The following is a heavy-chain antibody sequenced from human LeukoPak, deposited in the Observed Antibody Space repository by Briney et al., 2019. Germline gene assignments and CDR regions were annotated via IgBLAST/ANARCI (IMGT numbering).Heavy chain of an antibody. J-gene: IGHJ4*02. CDR1: GFTFSSYG. Sequence: GRSLRLSCAASGFTFSSYGMHWVRQAPGKGLEWVAVIWYDGSNKYYADSVKGRFTISRDNSKNTLYLQMNSPRAEDTAVYYCARDTDDFDYWGQGTLVTVSS. CDR3: ARDTDDFDY. V-gene: IGHV3-33*01. CDR2: IWYDGSNK. D-gene: IGHD4-17*01.